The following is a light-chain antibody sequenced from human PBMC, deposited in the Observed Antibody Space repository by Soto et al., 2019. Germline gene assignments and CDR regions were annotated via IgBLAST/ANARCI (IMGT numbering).Light chain of an antibody. CDR2: AAS. J-gene: IGKJ3*01. CDR3: QQYNSYSPGT. Sequence: DIQMTQSPSFVSASVGDTVTITCRASQAVSTWLAWYQQKPGDAPKLLIYAASTLQSGVPSRFSGSGSGTDFTLTIRNLQPEDFATYYCQQYNSYSPGTFGPGTKVDIK. CDR1: QAVSTW. V-gene: IGKV1D-16*01.